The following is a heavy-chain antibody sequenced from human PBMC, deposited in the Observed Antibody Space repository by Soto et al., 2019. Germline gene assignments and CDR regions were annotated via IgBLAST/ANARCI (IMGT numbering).Heavy chain of an antibody. CDR1: GGSISSGGYY. V-gene: IGHV4-31*03. Sequence: QVQLQESGPGLVKPSQTLSLTCTVSGGSISSGGYYWSWIRQHPGKGLEWIGYIYYSGSTYYNPSLKSRVTISVDTSKNQFSLKLSSVTAADTAVYYCARRGDIVVVPAAKDAFDIWGQGTTVTVSS. CDR2: IYYSGST. J-gene: IGHJ3*02. D-gene: IGHD2-2*01. CDR3: ARRGDIVVVPAAKDAFDI.